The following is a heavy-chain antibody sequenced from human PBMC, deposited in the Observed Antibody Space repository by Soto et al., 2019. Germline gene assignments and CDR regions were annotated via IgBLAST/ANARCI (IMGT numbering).Heavy chain of an antibody. J-gene: IGHJ4*02. CDR1: GYTFTSYD. V-gene: IGHV1-8*01. D-gene: IGHD5-12*01. CDR2: MNPNSGNT. CDR3: ARGYGYDPPAYFDY. Sequence: QVQLLQSGAEVKKPGASVKVSCKASGYTFTSYDINWVRQATGQGLEWMGWMNPNSGNTGYAQKLQGRFTMTRNTSISTDYMELSSLRSEATAVYSGARGYGYDPPAYFDYWRQGTLLTVSS.